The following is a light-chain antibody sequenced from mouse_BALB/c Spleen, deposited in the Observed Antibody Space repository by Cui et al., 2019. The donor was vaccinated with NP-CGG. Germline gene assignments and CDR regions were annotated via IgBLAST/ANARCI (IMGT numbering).Light chain of an antibody. CDR3: ALWYSNHWV. CDR2: GTH. V-gene: IGLV1*01. J-gene: IGLJ1*01. Sequence: QPVVPQESALTTSPGVTVTLTCRSSTGAVTTSNYANLVQEKPDHLFTCLIGGTHTRAPGVPARFSGSLIGDKAALTITGAQTEDEAIYFCALWYSNHWVFGGGTKLTVL. CDR1: TGAVTTSNY.